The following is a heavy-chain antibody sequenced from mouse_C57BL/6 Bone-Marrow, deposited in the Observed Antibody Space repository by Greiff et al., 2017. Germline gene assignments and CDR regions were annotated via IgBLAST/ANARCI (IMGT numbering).Heavy chain of an antibody. V-gene: IGHV1-52*01. J-gene: IGHJ4*01. CDR1: GYTFTSYW. CDR2: IDPSDSET. CDR3: ARSGLLRYYAMDY. D-gene: IGHD2-3*01. Sequence: QVQLQQPGAELVRPGSSVKLSCKASGYTFTSYWMHWVKQRPIQGLEWIGNIDPSDSETHYNQKFKDKDTLTVDKSSSTAYMQLSSLTSEDSAVYYCARSGLLRYYAMDYWGQGTSVTVSS.